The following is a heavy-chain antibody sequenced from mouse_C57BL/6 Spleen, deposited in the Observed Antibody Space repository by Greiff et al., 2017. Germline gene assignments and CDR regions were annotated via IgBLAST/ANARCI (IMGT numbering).Heavy chain of an antibody. Sequence: QVQLQQPGAELVMPGASVKLSCKASGYTFTSYWMHWVKQRPGQGLEWIGEIDPSDSYTNYNQKFKGKSTLTVDKSSSTAYMQLSSRTSEDSAVYYCARWGYGSSPFDYWGQGTTLTVSS. V-gene: IGHV1-69*01. CDR1: GYTFTSYW. CDR2: IDPSDSYT. J-gene: IGHJ2*01. D-gene: IGHD1-1*01. CDR3: ARWGYGSSPFDY.